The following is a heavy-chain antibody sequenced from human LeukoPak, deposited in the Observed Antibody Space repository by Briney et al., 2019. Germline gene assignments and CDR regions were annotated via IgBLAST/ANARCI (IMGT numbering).Heavy chain of an antibody. V-gene: IGHV3-30*03. CDR3: ARRGYYDNSGYDY. CDR2: ISHDGSNK. CDR1: GFTFSSYG. D-gene: IGHD3-22*01. Sequence: PGGSLRLSCAASGFTFSSYGMHWVRQAPGKGLEWVAVISHDGSNKYYADSVKGRFTISRDNAKNSLYLQMNSLRAEDTAVYYCARRGYYDNSGYDYWGQGTLVTVSS. J-gene: IGHJ4*02.